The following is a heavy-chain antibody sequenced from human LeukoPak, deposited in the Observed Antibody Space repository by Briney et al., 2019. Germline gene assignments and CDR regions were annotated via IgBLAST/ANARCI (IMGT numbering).Heavy chain of an antibody. Sequence: PGGSLRLSCAASGFTFDDYAMHWVRQAPGKGLEWVSGISWNSGSIGYADSVKGRFTISRDNAKNSLYLQMNSLRAEDMALYYCAKAHSYGLSSPAFDIWGQGTMVTVSS. CDR1: GFTFDDYA. CDR3: AKAHSYGLSSPAFDI. J-gene: IGHJ3*02. V-gene: IGHV3-9*03. CDR2: ISWNSGSI. D-gene: IGHD4-17*01.